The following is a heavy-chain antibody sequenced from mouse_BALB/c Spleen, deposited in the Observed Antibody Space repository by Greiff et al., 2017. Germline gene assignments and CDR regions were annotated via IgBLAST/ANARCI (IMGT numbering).Heavy chain of an antibody. D-gene: IGHD2-4*01. CDR3: ARPSTMITTGVMDY. CDR2: ILPGSGST. J-gene: IGHJ4*01. CDR1: GYTFSSYW. V-gene: IGHV1-9*01. Sequence: QVQLKESGAELMKPGASVKISCKATGYTFSSYWIEWVKQRPGHGLEWIGEILPGSGSTNYNEKFKGKATFTADTSSNTAYMQLSSLTSEDSAVYYCARPSTMITTGVMDYWGQGTSVTVSS.